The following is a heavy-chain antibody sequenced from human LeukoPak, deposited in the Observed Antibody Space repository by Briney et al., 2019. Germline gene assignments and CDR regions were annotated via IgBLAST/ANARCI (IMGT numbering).Heavy chain of an antibody. CDR1: GGSISSYY. CDR3: ARDGARAAAGLDY. Sequence: SETLSLTCTVSGGSISSYYWSWIRQPPGKGLEWIGYIYYSGSTNYNPSLKSRVTISVDTSKNQFSLKLSSVTAADTAVYYCARDGARAAAGLDYWGQGTLVTVSS. D-gene: IGHD6-13*01. V-gene: IGHV4-59*01. J-gene: IGHJ4*02. CDR2: IYYSGST.